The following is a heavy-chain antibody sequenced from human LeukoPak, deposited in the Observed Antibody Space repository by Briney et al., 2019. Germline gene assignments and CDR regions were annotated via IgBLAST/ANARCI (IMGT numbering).Heavy chain of an antibody. CDR2: IKQDGSEK. V-gene: IGHV3-7*01. CDR3: ARTYYDFWSGYKLFDY. Sequence: GGSLRLSCAASGFTFSSYWMSWVRQAPGKGLEWVANIKQDGSEKYYVDSVKGRFTISRDNAKNSLYLQMNSLRAEDTAVYYCARTYYDFWSGYKLFDYWGQGTLVTVSS. CDR1: GFTFSSYW. J-gene: IGHJ4*02. D-gene: IGHD3-3*01.